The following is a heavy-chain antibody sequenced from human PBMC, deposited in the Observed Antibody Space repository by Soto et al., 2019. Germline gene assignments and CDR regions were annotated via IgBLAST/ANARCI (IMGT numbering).Heavy chain of an antibody. J-gene: IGHJ4*02. CDR3: TRDYPSGTTYDDY. CDR2: ISFSSTYI. V-gene: IGHV3-21*01. D-gene: IGHD1-1*01. Sequence: GGSLRLSCAASGFTFSNYSMNWVRQAPGKGLEWVSSISFSSTYIYYADSVKGRFTISRDNAKNSLYLQTNSLRAEDTALYYCTRDYPSGTTYDDYWGQGTLVTVSS. CDR1: GFTFSNYS.